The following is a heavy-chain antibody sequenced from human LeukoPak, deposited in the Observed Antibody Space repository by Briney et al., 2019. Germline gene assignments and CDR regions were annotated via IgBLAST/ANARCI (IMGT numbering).Heavy chain of an antibody. CDR1: GFTVSSNY. D-gene: IGHD1-14*01. CDR2: IFYSGVT. V-gene: IGHV4-39*01. J-gene: IGHJ5*02. CDR3: ARHDGEPSLNWFGP. Sequence: GSLRLSCAASGFTVSSNYMSWIRQPPGKGLEWIGSIFYSGVTYYTPSLRGRVTISVDMSKNQFSLKLSSVTAADTAVYYCARHDGEPSLNWFGPWGQGTLVTVSS.